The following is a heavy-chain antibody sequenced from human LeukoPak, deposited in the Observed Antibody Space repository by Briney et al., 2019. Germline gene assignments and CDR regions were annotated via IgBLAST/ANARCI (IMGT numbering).Heavy chain of an antibody. D-gene: IGHD3-16*02. Sequence: SETLSLTCAVYGGSFSGYYWSWIRQPPGKGLEWIGEINHSGSTNYNPSLKSRVTVSVDTSKNQFSLKLSSVTAADTAVYYCARASYDYVWGSYRYFDYWGQGTLVTVSS. J-gene: IGHJ4*02. CDR1: GGSFSGYY. V-gene: IGHV4-34*01. CDR3: ARASYDYVWGSYRYFDY. CDR2: INHSGST.